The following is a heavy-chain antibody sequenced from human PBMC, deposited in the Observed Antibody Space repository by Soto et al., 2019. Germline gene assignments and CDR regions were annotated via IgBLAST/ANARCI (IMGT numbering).Heavy chain of an antibody. Sequence: QVQLVESGGGVVQPGRSLRLSCAASGFTFSSYGMHWVRQAPGKGLEWVAVISYDGSNKYYAESVKGRFTISRNNSKNTLYLQMNSLRAEDTAVYYCAKDGGRIRGKQLVRHFDYWGPGTLVTVSS. D-gene: IGHD6-6*01. CDR2: ISYDGSNK. J-gene: IGHJ4*02. CDR3: AKDGGRIRGKQLVRHFDY. CDR1: GFTFSSYG. V-gene: IGHV3-30*18.